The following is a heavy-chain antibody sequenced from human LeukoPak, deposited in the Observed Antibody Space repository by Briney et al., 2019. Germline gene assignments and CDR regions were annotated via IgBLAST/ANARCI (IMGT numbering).Heavy chain of an antibody. CDR3: AKMTPRSYHMDV. CDR1: GSTFSNYA. V-gene: IGHV3-23*01. CDR2: FSGNDGST. Sequence: GGSLRLSCATSGSTFSNYAINWVRQAPGKGLEWVSAFSGNDGSTYYADSVRGRFTISRDNSKHTLYLQMTSLRAEDTAVYYCAKMTPRSYHMDVWGKGTTVTVSS. J-gene: IGHJ6*03.